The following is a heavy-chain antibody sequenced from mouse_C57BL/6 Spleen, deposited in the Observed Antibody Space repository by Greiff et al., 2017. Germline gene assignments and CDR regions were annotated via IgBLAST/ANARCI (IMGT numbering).Heavy chain of an antibody. CDR3: ARGYYYGSRYDYAMDY. Sequence: VMLVESGPGLVAPSQSLSITCTVSGFSLTSYGVHWVRQPPGKGLEWLVVIWSDGSTTYNSALKSRLSISKDNSKSQVFLKMNSLQTDDTAMYXCARGYYYGSRYDYAMDYWGQGTSVTVSS. V-gene: IGHV2-6*03. CDR1: GFSLTSYG. D-gene: IGHD1-1*01. CDR2: IWSDGST. J-gene: IGHJ4*01.